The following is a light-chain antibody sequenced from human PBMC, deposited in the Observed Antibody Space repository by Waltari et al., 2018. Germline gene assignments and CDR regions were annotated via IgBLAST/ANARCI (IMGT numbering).Light chain of an antibody. CDR2: AVS. Sequence: QSALTQPASVSGSPGQSITIHCTGTSSAVGTYKRVSWYQQHPGKAPKLIIYAVSKRPSGVSDRFSGSKSGDMASLTISGPQPEDEAEYFCSSYAGSSKGVFGGGTKVTVL. V-gene: IGLV2-23*02. CDR3: SSYAGSSKGV. J-gene: IGLJ2*01. CDR1: SSAVGTYKR.